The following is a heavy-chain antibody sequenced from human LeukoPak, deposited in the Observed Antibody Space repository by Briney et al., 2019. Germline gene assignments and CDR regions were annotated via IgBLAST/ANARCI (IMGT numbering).Heavy chain of an antibody. V-gene: IGHV4-4*07. CDR3: AREGGGWTHLDA. Sequence: SSETLSLTCTVSGGSISSYYWSWIRQPAGKGLEWIGRIYTSGSTNYNPSLKSRVTISVDKSKNQFSLKLSSVTAADTVVYYCAREGGGWTHLDAWGKGTTVTVSS. CDR2: IYTSGST. D-gene: IGHD6-19*01. CDR1: GGSISSYY. J-gene: IGHJ6*04.